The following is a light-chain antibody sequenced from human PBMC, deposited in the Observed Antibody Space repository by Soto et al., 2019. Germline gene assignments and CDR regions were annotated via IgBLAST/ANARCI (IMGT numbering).Light chain of an antibody. CDR2: AAS. V-gene: IGKV1-39*01. Sequence: DIQMTQSPSSLSASVGDRVTITCRASQSISSYLNWYQQKPGKAPNLLIYAASSLQSGVPSKFSGSGSGTEFTLTISSLQPVDFATYYCQQSYSSPFTFGPGTKVDIK. CDR1: QSISSY. J-gene: IGKJ3*01. CDR3: QQSYSSPFT.